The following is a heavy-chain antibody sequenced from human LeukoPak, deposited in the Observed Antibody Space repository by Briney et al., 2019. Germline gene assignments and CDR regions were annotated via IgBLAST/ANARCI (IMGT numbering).Heavy chain of an antibody. D-gene: IGHD6-19*01. J-gene: IGHJ4*02. CDR2: ISSSGSTI. CDR1: GFTFNTYE. V-gene: IGHV3-48*03. Sequence: GGSLRLSCAASGFTFNTYEMNWVRQAPGKGLEWVSHISSSGSTIYYADSVKGRFTISRDNAKNSLYLQMNSLRAEDTAVYYCAKSYSGWYSNYFDYWGQGTLVTVSS. CDR3: AKSYSGWYSNYFDY.